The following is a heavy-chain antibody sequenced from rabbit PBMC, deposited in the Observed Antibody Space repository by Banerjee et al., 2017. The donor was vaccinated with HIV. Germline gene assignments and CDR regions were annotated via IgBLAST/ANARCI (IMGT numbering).Heavy chain of an antibody. CDR1: GFSFSSGYW. D-gene: IGHD1-1*01. CDR2: IGIGTATT. CDR3: ARDRANGGGLLTLFNL. J-gene: IGHJ4*01. Sequence: QSLEESGGDLVKPEGSLTLTCTGSGFSFSSGYWMCWVRQAPGKGLEWIGCIGIGTATTYYASWAKGRFTITKTSSTTVTLQMTSLTAADTATYFCARDRANGGGLLTLFNLWGPGTLVTVS. V-gene: IGHV1S40*01.